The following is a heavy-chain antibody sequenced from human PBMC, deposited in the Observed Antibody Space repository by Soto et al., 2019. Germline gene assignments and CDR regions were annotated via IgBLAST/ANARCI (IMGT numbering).Heavy chain of an antibody. V-gene: IGHV1-8*01. J-gene: IGHJ4*02. Sequence: QVQLVQSGAEVKKPGASVKVSCKASGYTFTNYDINWVRQATGQGLEWMGWMNPNSGNTGYAQKFQGRVTMTRNTSRSRAYMELSSLRSEETAVSCCAAQEGARAAVAGHRPHPTYVDYWGQGTLVTVSS. CDR2: MNPNSGNT. CDR3: AAQEGARAAVAGHRPHPTYVDY. D-gene: IGHD6-19*01. CDR1: GYTFTNYD.